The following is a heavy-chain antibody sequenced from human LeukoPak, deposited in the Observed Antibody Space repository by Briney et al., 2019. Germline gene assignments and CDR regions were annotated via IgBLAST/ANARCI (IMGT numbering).Heavy chain of an antibody. Sequence: GRSLRLSCAAPGYTFSSYGMHWVRQAPGKGLGWEAVIWYDGSNKYYAESVKGRFTISRDNSKNTLYLPTNSLRAEDTAVYYCARSEAAVVAAYYFDYWGQGTLVTVSS. CDR1: GYTFSSYG. D-gene: IGHD3-22*01. V-gene: IGHV3-33*01. CDR2: IWYDGSNK. CDR3: ARSEAAVVAAYYFDY. J-gene: IGHJ4*02.